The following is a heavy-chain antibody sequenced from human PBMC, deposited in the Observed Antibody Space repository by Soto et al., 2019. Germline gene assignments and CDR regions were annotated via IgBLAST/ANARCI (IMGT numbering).Heavy chain of an antibody. Sequence: GGSLRLSCAASGFTFDDYGMSWVRQAPGKGLEWVSGINWNGGSTGYADSVKGRFTISRDNAKNSLYLQMNSLRAEDTALYYCARGKRDYYDSSGIFDYWGQGTLVTVSS. J-gene: IGHJ4*02. CDR3: ARGKRDYYDSSGIFDY. CDR2: INWNGGST. V-gene: IGHV3-20*04. CDR1: GFTFDDYG. D-gene: IGHD3-22*01.